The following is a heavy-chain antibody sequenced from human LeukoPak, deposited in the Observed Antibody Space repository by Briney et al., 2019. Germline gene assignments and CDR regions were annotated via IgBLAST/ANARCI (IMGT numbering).Heavy chain of an antibody. V-gene: IGHV3-53*01. D-gene: IGHD6-13*01. CDR2: IYSGGST. J-gene: IGHJ4*02. CDR1: GFTVSSNY. CDR3: SRVAAAARLVIYT. Sequence: PGGSLRHSCAASGFTVSSNYMSWVRQAPGKGLEWVSVIYSGGSTYYADSVKGRLTISRDNSKNTLYLQMNSLRADDTAVYYCSRVAAAARLVIYTWGEGALVTVSS.